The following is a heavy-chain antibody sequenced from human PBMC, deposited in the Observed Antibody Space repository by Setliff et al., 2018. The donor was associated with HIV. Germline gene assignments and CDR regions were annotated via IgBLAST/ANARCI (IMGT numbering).Heavy chain of an antibody. J-gene: IGHJ3*02. D-gene: IGHD3-3*01. V-gene: IGHV3-7*01. CDR1: GFTVNSHY. Sequence: GGSLRLSCAVSGFTVNSHYMTWVRQAPGKGLEWVANINQDGSEKYYVDSVKGRFTISRDNAKNSLYLQMNSLRAEDTAVYYCARRGSNLPSGFDIWGQGTMVTVSS. CDR3: ARRGSNLPSGFDI. CDR2: INQDGSEK.